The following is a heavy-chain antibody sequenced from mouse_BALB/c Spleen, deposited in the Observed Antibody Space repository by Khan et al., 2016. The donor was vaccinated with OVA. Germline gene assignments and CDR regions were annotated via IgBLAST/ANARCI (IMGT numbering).Heavy chain of an antibody. V-gene: IGHV1-69*02. Sequence: QVQLQQPGAELVKPGASVKLSCKASGYSLSSYWLHWVKQRPGQGLEWIGEIDPSDSFTNYNQKFKDKATLTIDKSSSTTYMQLSSLTSEDSAVYYCARSFHYGSSNWFAYWGQGTLVTVSA. D-gene: IGHD1-1*01. CDR3: ARSFHYGSSNWFAY. CDR1: GYSLSSYW. J-gene: IGHJ3*01. CDR2: IDPSDSFT.